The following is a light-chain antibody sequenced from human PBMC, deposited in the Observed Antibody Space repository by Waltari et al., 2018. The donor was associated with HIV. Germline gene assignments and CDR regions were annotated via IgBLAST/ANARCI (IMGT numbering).Light chain of an antibody. CDR3: QQSYSTSWT. CDR2: AAS. J-gene: IGKJ1*01. CDR1: QDIGNY. V-gene: IGKV1-39*01. Sequence: DIQMTQSPSSLSASVGDRVTITCRASQDIGNYLNWYQQKPGRATKVLIYAASSLQSGVPSRFSGSRSGTDFTLTISSLLPEDFATYYCQQSYSTSWTFGPGTKVEI.